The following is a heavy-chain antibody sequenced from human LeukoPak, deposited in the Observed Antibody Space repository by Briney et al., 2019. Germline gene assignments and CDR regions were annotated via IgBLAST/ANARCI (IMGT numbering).Heavy chain of an antibody. CDR2: ISGSGGNT. J-gene: IGHJ5*02. CDR1: GFTFSSYA. D-gene: IGHD3-10*01. Sequence: GGSLRLSCATSGFTFSSYAMSWIRQAPGKGLEWVSSISGSGGNTYYADSVKGRFTISRDYSKNTLYLQMNSLRTEETAVYYCAKGPAMVRGTFDPWGQGTLVTVSS. CDR3: AKGPAMVRGTFDP. V-gene: IGHV3-23*01.